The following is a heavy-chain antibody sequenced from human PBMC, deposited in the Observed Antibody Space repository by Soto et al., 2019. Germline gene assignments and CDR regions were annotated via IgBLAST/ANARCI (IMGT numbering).Heavy chain of an antibody. J-gene: IGHJ6*02. Sequence: VQLVESGGGLVQPGGSLRLSCAASGFTFSSYSMNWVRQAPGKGLEWVSYISSSSSTIYYADSVKGRFTISRDNAKNSLYLQMNSLRDEDTAVYYCARDASSTYYYYYGMDVWGQGTTVTVSS. V-gene: IGHV3-48*02. CDR3: ARDASSTYYYYYGMDV. CDR1: GFTFSSYS. CDR2: ISSSSSTI. D-gene: IGHD2-2*01.